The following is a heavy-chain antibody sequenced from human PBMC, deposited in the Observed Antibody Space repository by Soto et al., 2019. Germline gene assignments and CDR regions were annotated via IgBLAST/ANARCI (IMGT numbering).Heavy chain of an antibody. CDR3: ANNRVVWLFSSPLAY. CDR1: GFTFSSYG. J-gene: IGHJ4*02. V-gene: IGHV3-30*18. Sequence: QVQLVESGGGVVQPGRSLRLSCAASGFTFSSYGMHWVRQAPGKGLEWVAIISYDGSNKYYADSVKGRFTISRDNSKNALYLQLTSLRAEDTAVYYCANNRVVWLFSSPLAYWGQGKLVGVCS. CDR2: ISYDGSNK. D-gene: IGHD3-9*01.